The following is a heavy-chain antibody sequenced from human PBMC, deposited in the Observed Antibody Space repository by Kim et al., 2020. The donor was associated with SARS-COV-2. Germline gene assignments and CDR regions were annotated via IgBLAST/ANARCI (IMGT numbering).Heavy chain of an antibody. V-gene: IGHV1-69*13. CDR3: ARGKGITMVRPSGADGMDV. J-gene: IGHJ6*02. Sequence: SVKVSCKASGGTFSSYAISWVRQAPGQGLEWMGGIIPIFGTANYAQKFQGRVTITADESTSTAYMELSSLRSEDTAVYYCARGKGITMVRPSGADGMDVWGHGTPVTVSS. CDR1: GGTFSSYA. D-gene: IGHD3-10*01. CDR2: IIPIFGTA.